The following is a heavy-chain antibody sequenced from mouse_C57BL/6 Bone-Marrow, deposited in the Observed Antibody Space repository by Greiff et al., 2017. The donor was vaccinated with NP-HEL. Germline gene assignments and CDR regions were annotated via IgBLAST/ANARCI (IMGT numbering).Heavy chain of an antibody. V-gene: IGHV1-69*01. CDR1: GYTFTSYW. Sequence: VQLQQPGAELVMPGASVKLSCKASGYTFTSYWMHWVKQRPGQGLEWIGEIDPSDSYTNYNQKFKGKSTLTVDKSSSTAYMQLSSLTSEDSAVYYCAREGAYDYGAWGQGTTLTVAS. CDR3: AREGAYDYGA. J-gene: IGHJ2*01. CDR2: IDPSDSYT. D-gene: IGHD2-4*01.